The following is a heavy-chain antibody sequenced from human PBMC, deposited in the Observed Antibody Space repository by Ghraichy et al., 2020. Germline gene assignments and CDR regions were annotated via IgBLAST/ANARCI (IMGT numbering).Heavy chain of an antibody. D-gene: IGHD1-7*01. V-gene: IGHV1-18*01. CDR2: ISAYNGNT. CDR3: ARDRKAGTTGIPFDY. Sequence: GWISAYNGNTNYAQKLQGRVTMTTDTSTSTAYMELRSLRSDDTAVYYCARDRKAGTTGIPFDYWGQG. J-gene: IGHJ4*02.